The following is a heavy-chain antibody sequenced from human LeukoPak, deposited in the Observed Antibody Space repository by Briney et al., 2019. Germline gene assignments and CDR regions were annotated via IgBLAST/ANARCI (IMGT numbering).Heavy chain of an antibody. D-gene: IGHD3-16*01. CDR3: ALNYVGMDV. V-gene: IGHV3-66*01. CDR2: IYSGGST. Sequence: GGSLRLSCAASGFTFSSYAMSWVRQAPGKGLEWVSVIYSGGSTYYADSVKGRFTISRDNSKNTLYLQMNSLRAEDTAVYYCALNYVGMDVWGQGTTVTVSS. J-gene: IGHJ6*02. CDR1: GFTFSSYA.